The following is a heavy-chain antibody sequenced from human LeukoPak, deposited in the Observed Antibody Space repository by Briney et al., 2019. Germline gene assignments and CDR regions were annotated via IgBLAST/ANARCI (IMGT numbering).Heavy chain of an antibody. Sequence: GESLKISCKGSGYNCTSYWIGWVRQMPGKGLEWIGIIYPGDSDTRYSPSFQGQVTISADKSISTAYLQWSSLRASDTAMHYCARGVEMATLNAFDIWGQGTMVTVSS. V-gene: IGHV5-51*01. D-gene: IGHD5-24*01. J-gene: IGHJ3*02. CDR2: IYPGDSDT. CDR1: GYNCTSYW. CDR3: ARGVEMATLNAFDI.